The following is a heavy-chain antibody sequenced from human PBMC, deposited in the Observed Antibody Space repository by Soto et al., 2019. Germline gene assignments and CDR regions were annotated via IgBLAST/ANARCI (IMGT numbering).Heavy chain of an antibody. CDR3: ARDSTDADSGSYSGDY. CDR2: ISGSGGST. D-gene: IGHD1-26*01. V-gene: IGHV3-23*01. J-gene: IGHJ4*02. CDR1: GFSFSSYA. Sequence: GGSLRLSXAASGFSFSSYAMTWVRQAPGKGLEWVSAISGSGGSTYYADSVKGRFTISRDNAKNSLFLHMNSLRDEDTAVYYCARDSTDADSGSYSGDYWGQGTLVTVSS.